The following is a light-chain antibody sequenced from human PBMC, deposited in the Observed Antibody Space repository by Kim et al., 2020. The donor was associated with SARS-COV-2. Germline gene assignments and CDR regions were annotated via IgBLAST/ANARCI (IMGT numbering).Light chain of an antibody. CDR1: QSVSTY. CDR3: QQRSNWPPT. J-gene: IGKJ4*01. Sequence: LSPGESATLSCKASQSVSTYLAWYQHKPGQAPRLLIHDASTRATGIPPRFSGSGSGTDFTLTVTSLEPEDFAIYYCQQRSNWPPTFGGGTKVDIK. CDR2: DAS. V-gene: IGKV3-11*01.